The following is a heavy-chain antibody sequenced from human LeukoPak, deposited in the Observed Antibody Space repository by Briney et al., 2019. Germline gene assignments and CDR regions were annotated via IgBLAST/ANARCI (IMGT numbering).Heavy chain of an antibody. D-gene: IGHD4-17*01. Sequence: QPGGSLRLSCEASEFTFSSFAMNWVRQAPGEGLEWVSYISGSSRTTYYADSVTGRFTISRDNAKNSLYLQMNSLRAEDTAVYYCARDFDHYGEVVSRWFDPWGQGTLVIVSS. CDR3: ARDFDHYGEVVSRWFDP. J-gene: IGHJ5*02. V-gene: IGHV3-48*01. CDR1: EFTFSSFA. CDR2: ISGSSRTT.